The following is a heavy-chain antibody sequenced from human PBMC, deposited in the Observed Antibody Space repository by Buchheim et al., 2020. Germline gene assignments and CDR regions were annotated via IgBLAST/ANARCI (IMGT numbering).Heavy chain of an antibody. D-gene: IGHD6-19*01. CDR1: GGSISSYY. CDR3: ARSGLAVAGRDYYYGMDV. Sequence: QVQLQESGPGLVKPSETLSLTCTVSGGSISSYYWSWIRQPPGKGLEWIGYIYYSGSTNYNPSLKSRVTISVDTSKNQFSLKLSSVTAADTAVYYCARSGLAVAGRDYYYGMDVWGQGTT. V-gene: IGHV4-59*12. J-gene: IGHJ6*02. CDR2: IYYSGST.